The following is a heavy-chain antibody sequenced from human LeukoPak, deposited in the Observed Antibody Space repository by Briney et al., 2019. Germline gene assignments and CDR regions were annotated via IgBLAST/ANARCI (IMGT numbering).Heavy chain of an antibody. V-gene: IGHV3-11*01. CDR2: ISSSGSTI. J-gene: IGHJ6*03. Sequence: PGGSLRLSCAASGFTFSDYYMSWIRQAPGKGLEWVSYISSSGSTIYYADSVKGRFTISRDNAKNSLYLQMNGLRAEDTAVYYCAKDHDYYYYMDVWGKGTTVTVSS. CDR3: AKDHDYYYYMDV. CDR1: GFTFSDYY.